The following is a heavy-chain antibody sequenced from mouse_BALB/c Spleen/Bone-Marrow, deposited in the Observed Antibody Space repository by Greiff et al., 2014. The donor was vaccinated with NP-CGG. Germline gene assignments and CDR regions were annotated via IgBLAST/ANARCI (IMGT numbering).Heavy chain of an antibody. CDR2: INPYNGGT. D-gene: IGHD4-1*01. J-gene: IGHJ4*01. CDR1: GYSFTGYT. Sequence: VQLQQSGPELVKPGASMKISCKASGYSFTGYTMNWVKQSHGKSLEWIGLINPYNGGTRYNQKFKGKATLTMDKSSSAAYMELLSLTSEDSAVYYCATSGTRGNYAMDYWGQGTSVTVSS. CDR3: ATSGTRGNYAMDY. V-gene: IGHV1-18*01.